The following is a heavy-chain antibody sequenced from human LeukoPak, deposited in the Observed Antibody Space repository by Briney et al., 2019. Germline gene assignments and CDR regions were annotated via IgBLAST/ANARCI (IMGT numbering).Heavy chain of an antibody. Sequence: PGGSLRLSCAASGFTFSTYWMSWVRQAPGKGLEWVANIKQDGSEKYYADSVKGRFTISRDNSKNTLYLQMNSLRAEDTAVYYCTTERRSSVSSSRFDYWGQGALVTVSS. CDR2: IKQDGSEK. CDR3: TTERRSSVSSSRFDY. V-gene: IGHV3-7*01. D-gene: IGHD1-26*01. CDR1: GFTFSTYW. J-gene: IGHJ4*02.